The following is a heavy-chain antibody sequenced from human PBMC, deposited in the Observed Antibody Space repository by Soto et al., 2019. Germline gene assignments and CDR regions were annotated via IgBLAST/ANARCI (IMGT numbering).Heavy chain of an antibody. CDR2: ISGSGGST. CDR1: GFTFSSYA. D-gene: IGHD6-13*01. CDR3: AKDQGGRRAAAGSTFDY. V-gene: IGHV3-23*01. J-gene: IGHJ4*02. Sequence: VGSLRLSCAASGFTFSSYAMSLVHQAPGKGLEWVSAISGSGGSTYYADSVKGRFTISRDNSKNTPYLQMNSLRAEDTAVYYCAKDQGGRRAAAGSTFDYWGQGTLVTVSS.